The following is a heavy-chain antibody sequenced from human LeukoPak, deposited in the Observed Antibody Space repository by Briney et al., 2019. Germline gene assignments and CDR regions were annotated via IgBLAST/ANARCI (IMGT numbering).Heavy chain of an antibody. D-gene: IGHD1-26*01. V-gene: IGHV5-51*01. CDR3: AGSSGGRISGGMDV. Sequence: GESLKISFKGSGXRFTSYCIGWVRQMPGKGLEWMGIIYPDDSDTRYSPAFQGQVTISADKSISTAYLQWSSLKASDTAMYYCAGSSGGRISGGMDVWGQGTTVTVSS. CDR1: GXRFTSYC. CDR2: IYPDDSDT. J-gene: IGHJ6*02.